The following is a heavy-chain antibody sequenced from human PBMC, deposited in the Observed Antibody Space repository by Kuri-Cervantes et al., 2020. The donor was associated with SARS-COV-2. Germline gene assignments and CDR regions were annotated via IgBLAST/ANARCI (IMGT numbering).Heavy chain of an antibody. CDR3: GKVSWLQLWRRYSDS. J-gene: IGHJ4*02. Sequence: GSLRLSCTVSGGSISSSSYYWGWIRQPPGKGLEWIGHLDTSGSTTYNPSLRGRVTISLDPSNNQVSLSLTSATAADTAVYYCGKVSWLQLWRRYSDSWGQGTLVTVSS. V-gene: IGHV4-61*05. CDR1: GGSISSSSYY. D-gene: IGHD5-24*01. CDR2: LDTSGST.